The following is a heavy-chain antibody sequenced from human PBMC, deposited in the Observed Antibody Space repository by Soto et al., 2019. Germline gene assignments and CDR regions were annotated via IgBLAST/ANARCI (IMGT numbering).Heavy chain of an antibody. CDR3: ARSTTVTTDSAYYFVY. CDR1: GGSISSGGYY. V-gene: IGHV4-31*03. D-gene: IGHD4-17*01. J-gene: IGHJ4*02. Sequence: LSLTCTVSGGSISSGGYYFIWIRQHPGKGLEWIGYIYYSGSTYYNPSLKSRVTISVDTSKNQFSLKLSSVTAADTAVYYCARSTTVTTDSAYYFVYWGQGTLVTVSS. CDR2: IYYSGST.